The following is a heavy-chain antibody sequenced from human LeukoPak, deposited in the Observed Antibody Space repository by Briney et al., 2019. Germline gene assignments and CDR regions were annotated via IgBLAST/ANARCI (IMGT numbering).Heavy chain of an antibody. CDR3: AKDSGLLDYYGSGTPGAFDI. V-gene: IGHV3-9*01. Sequence: GGSLRLSCAASGFTFDDYAMHWVRQAPGKGLEWVSGISWNSGSIGYADSVKGRFTISRDNAKNSLYLQMNSLRAEDTAVYYCAKDSGLLDYYGSGTPGAFDIWGQGTMVTVSS. CDR1: GFTFDDYA. J-gene: IGHJ3*02. D-gene: IGHD3-10*01. CDR2: ISWNSGSI.